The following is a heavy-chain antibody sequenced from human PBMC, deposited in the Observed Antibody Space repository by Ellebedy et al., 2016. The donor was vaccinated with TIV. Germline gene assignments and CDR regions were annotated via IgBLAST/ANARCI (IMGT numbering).Heavy chain of an antibody. J-gene: IGHJ5*02. CDR1: GFSFRSYW. Sequence: PGGSLRLSCVASGFSFRSYWMSWVRQAPGKGLEWVANIYQDGSNQYYVDSVKGRFTLSRDNANKSLFLQMNSLRVEDTAVYYCARRGSYGDYAVQVNSWFDRWGQGALVTVSS. D-gene: IGHD4-17*01. CDR3: ARRGSYGDYAVQVNSWFDR. V-gene: IGHV3-7*01. CDR2: IYQDGSNQ.